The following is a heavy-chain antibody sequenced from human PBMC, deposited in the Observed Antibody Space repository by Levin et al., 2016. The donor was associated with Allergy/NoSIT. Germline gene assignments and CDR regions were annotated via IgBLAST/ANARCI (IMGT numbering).Heavy chain of an antibody. CDR3: ARSTRGYYDILTGYFFPHDY. D-gene: IGHD3-9*01. Sequence: RQAPGKGLEWIGSIYYSGSTYYNPSLKSRVTISVDTSKNQFSLKLSSVTAADTAVYYCARSTRGYYDILTGYFFPHDYWGQGTLVTVSS. J-gene: IGHJ4*02. V-gene: IGHV4-39*01. CDR2: IYYSGST.